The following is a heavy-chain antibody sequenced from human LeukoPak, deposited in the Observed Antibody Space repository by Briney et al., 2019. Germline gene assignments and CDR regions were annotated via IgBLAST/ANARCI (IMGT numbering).Heavy chain of an antibody. D-gene: IGHD2-21*02. J-gene: IGHJ4*02. CDR1: GFTFSSYA. CDR3: AKDLTVVMTALGFDY. CDR2: ISGSGGST. V-gene: IGHV3-23*01. Sequence: GGSLRLSCAASGFTFSSYAMSWVRQAPGKGLEWVSAISGSGGSTYYADSVKGRFTISRDNSKNTLYLQMNSLRAEDTAVYYCAKDLTVVMTALGFDYWGQGTLVTVSS.